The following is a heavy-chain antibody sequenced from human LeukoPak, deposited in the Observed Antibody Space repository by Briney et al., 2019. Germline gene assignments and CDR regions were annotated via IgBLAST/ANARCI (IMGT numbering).Heavy chain of an antibody. V-gene: IGHV4-34*01. CDR2: IDHRGSS. Sequence: SETLSLTRAVHGESFSAYFWSWIRQVPGKGLKWIGEIDHRGSSNYNPPLKSRATISVDTSKNHFSLSLTSVTAADTAVYYCATRSSTLAAARCFDDWGQGTVVTVSS. CDR1: GESFSAYF. CDR3: ATRSSTLAAARCFDD. J-gene: IGHJ4*03. D-gene: IGHD6-6*01.